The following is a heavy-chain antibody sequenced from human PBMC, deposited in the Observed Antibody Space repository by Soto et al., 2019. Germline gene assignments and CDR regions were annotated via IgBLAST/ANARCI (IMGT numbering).Heavy chain of an antibody. CDR3: ARVPPVVVVVYYFDY. V-gene: IGHV3-30-3*01. CDR1: GFTFSSYA. D-gene: IGHD3-22*01. Sequence: QVQLVESGGGVVQPGRSLRLSCAASGFTFSSYAMHWVRQAPGKGLEWVAVISYDGSNKYYADSVKGRFTISRDNSKNTLYRQMNSLRAEDTAVYYCARVPPVVVVVYYFDYWGQGTLVTVSS. J-gene: IGHJ4*02. CDR2: ISYDGSNK.